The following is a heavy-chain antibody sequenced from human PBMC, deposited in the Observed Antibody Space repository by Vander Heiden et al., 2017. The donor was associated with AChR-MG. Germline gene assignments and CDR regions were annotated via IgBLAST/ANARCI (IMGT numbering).Heavy chain of an antibody. CDR2: IILIFGTA. D-gene: IGHD2-15*01. Sequence: QAQLVQSGAEVKKPGSSVKVSCKASGGTFSSSAISWVRQAPGQGLEWMGGIILIFGTANYAQKFQGRVTITADESTSTAYMELSSLRSENTAVYYCARDDPRGMFVGPQSTMDVWGKGTTVTVSS. J-gene: IGHJ6*04. CDR3: ARDDPRGMFVGPQSTMDV. CDR1: GGTFSSSA. V-gene: IGHV1-69*01.